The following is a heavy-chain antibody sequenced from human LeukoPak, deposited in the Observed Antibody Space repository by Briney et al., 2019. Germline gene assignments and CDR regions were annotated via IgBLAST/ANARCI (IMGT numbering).Heavy chain of an antibody. D-gene: IGHD5-12*01. Sequence: ASVKHSCKASGYTFPSYVISWVRQAPGQGLEWMGWISAYNGNTNYAQKLQGRVTITTDTSTSTAYMEMRSRRSDDTAVYYCESGKRDLVATWGGNWFDHWGQGTLVTVSS. V-gene: IGHV1-18*01. CDR1: GYTFPSYV. J-gene: IGHJ5*02. CDR3: ESGKRDLVATWGGNWFDH. CDR2: ISAYNGNT.